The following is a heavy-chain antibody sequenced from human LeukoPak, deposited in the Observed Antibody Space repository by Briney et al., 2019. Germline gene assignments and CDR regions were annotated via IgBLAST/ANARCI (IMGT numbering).Heavy chain of an antibody. J-gene: IGHJ6*03. V-gene: IGHV4-34*01. CDR3: ARLGHSSSWYYSSWDYYYYYMDV. D-gene: IGHD6-13*01. CDR1: GGSFSGYY. Sequence: SETLSLTCAVYGGSFSGYYWSWIRQPPGKGLEWIGEINHSGSTNYNPSLKSRVTISVDTSKNQFSLKLSSVTAADTAVYYCARLGHSSSWYYSSWDYYYYYMDVWGKGTTVTVSS. CDR2: INHSGST.